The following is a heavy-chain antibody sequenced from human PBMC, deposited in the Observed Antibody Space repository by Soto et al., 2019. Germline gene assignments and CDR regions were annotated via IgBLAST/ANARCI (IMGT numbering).Heavy chain of an antibody. V-gene: IGHV3-74*01. D-gene: IGHD2-15*01. CDR1: GFPFNRNW. Sequence: GGSLRLSCAASGFPFNRNWMHWVRHTPGKGLVWVSHINTDGTNTNYADSVKGRFTISRDNAKSTLFLQMNSLRDEDTAVYYCASGSCRGGTCYTYYFEAGSEGSHATVYS. J-gene: IGHJ5*02. CDR2: INTDGTNT. CDR3: ASGSCRGGTCYTYYFEA.